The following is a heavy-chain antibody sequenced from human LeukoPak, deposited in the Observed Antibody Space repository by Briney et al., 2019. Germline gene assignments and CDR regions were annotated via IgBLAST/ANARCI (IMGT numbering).Heavy chain of an antibody. D-gene: IGHD2-15*01. CDR1: GFTFSDHY. CDR3: VRDDCSGGSCYSSY. J-gene: IGHJ4*02. V-gene: IGHV3-72*01. Sequence: GGSLRLSCAASGFTFSDHYMDWVRQAPGKGLEWVGRIRNKANSYTTKYAASVQGSITISRDDSKNSLYLQMNGLQSEDTALYYCVRDDCSGGSCYSSYWGQGTLVTVSS. CDR2: IRNKANSYTT.